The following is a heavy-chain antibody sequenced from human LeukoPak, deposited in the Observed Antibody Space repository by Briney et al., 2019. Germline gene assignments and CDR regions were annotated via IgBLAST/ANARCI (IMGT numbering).Heavy chain of an antibody. CDR2: TSSNGEVK. CDR1: GFILENHA. V-gene: IGHV3-23*01. CDR3: ARDFNWNEPYNFDY. D-gene: IGHD1-1*01. Sequence: GGSLRLSCVASGFILENHAMSWIRQAPGKGLEWVSGTSSNGEVKYYADSVKGRFTVSRDNSKDTLYLQMDSLGVEDTAMYYCARDFNWNEPYNFDYWGPGTLVTVSS. J-gene: IGHJ4*02.